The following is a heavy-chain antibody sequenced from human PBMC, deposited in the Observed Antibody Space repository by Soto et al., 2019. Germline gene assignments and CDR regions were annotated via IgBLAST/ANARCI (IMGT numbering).Heavy chain of an antibody. CDR1: GGSFSGYY. Sequence: SETLSLTCAVYGGSFSGYYWSWIRQPPGKGLEWIGEINHSGSTNYNPSLKSRVTISVDTSKNQFSLKLSSVTAADTAVYYCARVYGSSGWYLRGHNWFDPWGQGTLVTVSS. V-gene: IGHV4-34*01. J-gene: IGHJ5*02. D-gene: IGHD6-19*01. CDR2: INHSGST. CDR3: ARVYGSSGWYLRGHNWFDP.